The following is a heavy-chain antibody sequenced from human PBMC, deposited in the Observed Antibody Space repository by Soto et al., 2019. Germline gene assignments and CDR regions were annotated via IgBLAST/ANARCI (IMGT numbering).Heavy chain of an antibody. CDR1: GGSISSGDYY. V-gene: IGHV4-30-4*01. D-gene: IGHD4-17*01. J-gene: IGHJ4*02. Sequence: QVQLQESGPGLVKPSQTLSLTCTVSGGSISSGDYYWSWIRQPPGKGLEWIGYIYYSGSTYYNPSLKSRVTISVDTSKNQFSLKLSSVTAADTAVYYCAREPSSDPKEVTTAREPIDYWGQGTLVTVSS. CDR2: IYYSGST. CDR3: AREPSSDPKEVTTAREPIDY.